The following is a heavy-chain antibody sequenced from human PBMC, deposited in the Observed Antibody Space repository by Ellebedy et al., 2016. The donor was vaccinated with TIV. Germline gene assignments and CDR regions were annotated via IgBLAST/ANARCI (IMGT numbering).Heavy chain of an antibody. D-gene: IGHD1-1*01. CDR2: IYYSGRT. CDR3: ARTSARGTWFDP. CDR1: GGSISSSGYY. V-gene: IGHV4-39*07. Sequence: GSLRLXXTDSGGSISSSGYYWGWIRQPPGKGLEWIGSIYYSGRTHYNPSLKSRVTISADMSKSHFSLKLTSVTAADTALYYCARTSARGTWFDPWGQGTLVTVSS. J-gene: IGHJ5*02.